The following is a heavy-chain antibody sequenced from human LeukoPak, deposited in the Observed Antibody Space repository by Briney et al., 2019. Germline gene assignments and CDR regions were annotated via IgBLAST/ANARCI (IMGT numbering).Heavy chain of an antibody. V-gene: IGHV3-49*03. CDR1: GFTFGDYA. J-gene: IGHJ4*02. CDR2: IRSKAYGGTT. Sequence: GGSLRLSCTASGFTFGDYAMSWFRQAPGKGLEWVGFIRSKAYGGTTEYAASVKGRFTISRDDSKSIAYLQMNSLKTEDTAVYYCTRVGFSYSGYDLGDYWGQGTLVTVSP. D-gene: IGHD5-12*01. CDR3: TRVGFSYSGYDLGDY.